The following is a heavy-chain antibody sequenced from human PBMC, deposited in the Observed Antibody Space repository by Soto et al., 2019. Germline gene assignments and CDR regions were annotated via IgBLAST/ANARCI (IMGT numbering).Heavy chain of an antibody. Sequence: GASVKVSWKASGYGFTSYGISWVRQSPGQGLEWMGWISAYNGNTNYAQKLQGRVTMTTDTSTSTAYMELRSLRSDDTAVYYCASGQEKGTTRLPFDIWGQGTMVTVSS. V-gene: IGHV1-18*01. D-gene: IGHD2-15*01. CDR3: ASGQEKGTTRLPFDI. CDR2: ISAYNGNT. CDR1: GYGFTSYG. J-gene: IGHJ3*02.